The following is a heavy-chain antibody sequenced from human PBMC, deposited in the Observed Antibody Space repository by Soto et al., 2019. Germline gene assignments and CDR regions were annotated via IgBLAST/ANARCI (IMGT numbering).Heavy chain of an antibody. CDR1: GFTFYNYA. Sequence: PGGSLRLSCAASGFTFYNYAMNWVRQAPGKGLEWISFINSGSDTIYYGDSVKGRFTISRDNAKNALYLQMNSLRDDDTAVYYCARPHLDRPTYYGLDVWGQGTTVTVSS. J-gene: IGHJ6*02. CDR2: INSGSDTI. V-gene: IGHV3-48*02. D-gene: IGHD3-16*01. CDR3: ARPHLDRPTYYGLDV.